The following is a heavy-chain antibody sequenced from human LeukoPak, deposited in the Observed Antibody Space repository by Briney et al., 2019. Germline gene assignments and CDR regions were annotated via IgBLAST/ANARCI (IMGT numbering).Heavy chain of an antibody. D-gene: IGHD6-6*01. J-gene: IGHJ4*02. CDR2: ISGSGGST. Sequence: GGSLRLSCAASGFTFSSYAMSWVRQAPGKGLEWVSAISGSGGSTYYADSVKGRFTISRDNSKNTLYLRMNSLRAEDTAVYYCAKSATQQLDSAGDYWGQGTLVTVSS. CDR1: GFTFSSYA. CDR3: AKSATQQLDSAGDY. V-gene: IGHV3-23*01.